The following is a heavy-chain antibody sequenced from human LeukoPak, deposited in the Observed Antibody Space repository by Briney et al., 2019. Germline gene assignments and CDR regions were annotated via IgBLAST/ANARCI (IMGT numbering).Heavy chain of an antibody. D-gene: IGHD3-10*01. CDR3: ARDTVLLWFGELLPAPFDY. J-gene: IGHJ4*02. Sequence: ASVKVSCKASGYTFTSYGISWVRQAPGQGLEWMGWISAYNGNTNYAQKLQGRVTMTTDTSTSTAYMELRSLRSDDTAVYYCARDTVLLWFGELLPAPFDYWGQGTLVTVSS. CDR2: ISAYNGNT. CDR1: GYTFTSYG. V-gene: IGHV1-18*01.